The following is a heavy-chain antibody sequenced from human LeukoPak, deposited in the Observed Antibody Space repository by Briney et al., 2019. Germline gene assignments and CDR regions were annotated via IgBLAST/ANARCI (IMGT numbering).Heavy chain of an antibody. D-gene: IGHD2-21*01. CDR3: ASKGDGSCDSSHCQGAFDL. CDR2: VEPNTGDT. Sequence: ASVKVSCKPSGYTFTAYYLHLVRQDPGAGREWVGLVEPNTGDTHYAQDVQDRVTMTWDTSVSTAYMELSSLTSDDTAVYYCASKGDGSCDSSHCQGAFDLWGQGSMVTISS. CDR1: GYTFTAYY. J-gene: IGHJ3*01. V-gene: IGHV1-2*02.